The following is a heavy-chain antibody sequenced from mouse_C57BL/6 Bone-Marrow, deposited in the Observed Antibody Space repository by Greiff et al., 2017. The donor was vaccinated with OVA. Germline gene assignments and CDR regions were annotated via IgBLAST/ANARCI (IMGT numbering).Heavy chain of an antibody. CDR2: SRNKANDYTT. D-gene: IGHD2-3*01. CDR3: ARVPFYDGYYPWYFDV. J-gene: IGHJ1*03. V-gene: IGHV7-1*01. CDR1: GFTFSDFY. Sequence: EVKLMESGGGLVQSGRSLRLSCATSGFTFSDFYMEWVRQAPGKGLEWIAASRNKANDYTTEYSASVKGRFIVSRDTSQSILYLQMNALRAEDTAIYYCARVPFYDGYYPWYFDVWGTGTTVTVSS.